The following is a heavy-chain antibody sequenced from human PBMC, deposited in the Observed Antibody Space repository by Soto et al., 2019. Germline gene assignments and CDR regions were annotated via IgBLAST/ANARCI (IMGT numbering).Heavy chain of an antibody. Sequence: SVKVSCKASGGTFSSYTISWVRQAPGQGLEWMGRIIPILGIANYAQKFQGRVAITADKSTSTAYMELSSLRSEDTAVYYCARSIVVVTALDYWGQGTLVTVSS. CDR1: GGTFSSYT. CDR2: IIPILGIA. V-gene: IGHV1-69*02. CDR3: ARSIVVVTALDY. D-gene: IGHD2-21*02. J-gene: IGHJ4*02.